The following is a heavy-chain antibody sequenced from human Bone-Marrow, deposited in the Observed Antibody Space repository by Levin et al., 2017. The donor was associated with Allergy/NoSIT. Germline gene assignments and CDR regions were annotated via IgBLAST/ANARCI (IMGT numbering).Heavy chain of an antibody. CDR2: ILYGGGT. V-gene: IGHV4-59*01. CDR3: ATGGTWFEGFYFDN. Sequence: SETLSLTCTVSGNFLSSKYWTWIRQSPGKGLEWIGYILYGGGTNYNPSLKSRVTTSADTPKNEFSLNVRSMTTADTAIYYCATGGTWFEGFYFDNWGQGTLITVSS. CDR1: GNFLSSKY. D-gene: IGHD3-10*01. J-gene: IGHJ4*02.